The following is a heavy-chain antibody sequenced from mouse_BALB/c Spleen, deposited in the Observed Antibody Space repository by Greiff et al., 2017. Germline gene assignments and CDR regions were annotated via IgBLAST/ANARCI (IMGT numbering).Heavy chain of an antibody. J-gene: IGHJ1*01. CDR1: GFSLTSYG. D-gene: IGHD1-1*01. CDR3: ASYGSSYVGYFDV. Sequence: VKLMESGPGLVAPSQSLSITCTVSGFSLTSYGVHWVRQPPGKGLEWLGVIWAGGSTNYNSALMSRLSISKDNSKSQVFLKMNSLQTDDTAMYYCASYGSSYVGYFDVWGAGTTVTVSS. V-gene: IGHV2-9*02. CDR2: IWAGGST.